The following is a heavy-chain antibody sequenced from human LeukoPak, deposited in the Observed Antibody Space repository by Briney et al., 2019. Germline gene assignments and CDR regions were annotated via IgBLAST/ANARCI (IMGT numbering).Heavy chain of an antibody. Sequence: ASVKVSCKASGGTFSSYAISWARQAPGQGLEWMGRIIPIFGTANYAQKFQGRVTITTDESTSTAYMELSSLRPEDTAVYYCARSSIAAAGPFDYWGEGTLDTVSS. D-gene: IGHD6-13*01. CDR2: IIPIFGTA. V-gene: IGHV1-69*05. J-gene: IGHJ4*02. CDR1: GGTFSSYA. CDR3: ARSSIAAAGPFDY.